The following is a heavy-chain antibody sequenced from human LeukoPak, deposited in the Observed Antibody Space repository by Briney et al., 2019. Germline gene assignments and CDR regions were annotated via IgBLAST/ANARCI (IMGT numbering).Heavy chain of an antibody. Sequence: GASVKVSCKVSGYTLTELSMHWVRQAPGKGLEWMGGFDPEDGETIYAQKFQGRVTMTEDTSTDTAYMELSSLRSEDTAVYYCATLRGDMVGATSYNKYFDYRGQGTLVTVSS. D-gene: IGHD1-26*01. CDR2: FDPEDGET. J-gene: IGHJ4*02. CDR1: GYTLTELS. V-gene: IGHV1-24*01. CDR3: ATLRGDMVGATSYNKYFDY.